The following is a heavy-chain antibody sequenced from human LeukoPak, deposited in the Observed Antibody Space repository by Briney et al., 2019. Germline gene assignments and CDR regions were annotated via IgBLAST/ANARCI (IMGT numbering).Heavy chain of an antibody. CDR2: ISAYNGNT. CDR1: GYTFTSYG. J-gene: IGHJ6*02. V-gene: IGHV1-18*01. Sequence: ASVKVSCKASGYTFTSYGISWVRQAPGQGVEWMGWISAYNGNTNYAQKLQGRVTMTTDTSTSTAYMELRSLRSDDTAVYYCARDGGTRVAVYGMDVWGQGTTVTVSS. D-gene: IGHD2-15*01. CDR3: ARDGGTRVAVYGMDV.